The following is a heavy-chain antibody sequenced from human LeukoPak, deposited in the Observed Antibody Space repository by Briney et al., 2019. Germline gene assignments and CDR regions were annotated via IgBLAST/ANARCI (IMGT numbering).Heavy chain of an antibody. V-gene: IGHV4-59*01. CDR1: GGSISSYY. Sequence: SETLSLTCTVSGGSISSYYWSWIRQPPGKGLEWIGYIYYSGSTNYNPSLKSRVTISVDTSKNQFSLKLSSVTAADTAVYYCARASHLGSVRGVINWFDPWGQGILVTVSS. CDR2: IYYSGST. D-gene: IGHD3-10*01. CDR3: ARASHLGSVRGVINWFDP. J-gene: IGHJ5*02.